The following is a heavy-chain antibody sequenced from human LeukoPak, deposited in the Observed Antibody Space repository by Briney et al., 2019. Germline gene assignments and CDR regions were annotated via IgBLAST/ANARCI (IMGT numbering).Heavy chain of an antibody. D-gene: IGHD3-10*01. CDR2: TYYRSKWYN. J-gene: IGHJ5*02. V-gene: IGHV6-1*01. Sequence: SQTLSLTCAISGDSVSSNSAAWNWIRQSPSRGLEWLGRTYYRSKWYNDYAVSVKSRITINPDTSKNQFSLQLNSVTPEDTAVYYCARARYYSSGSSYNWFDPWGQGTLVTVSS. CDR1: GDSVSSNSAA. CDR3: ARARYYSSGSSYNWFDP.